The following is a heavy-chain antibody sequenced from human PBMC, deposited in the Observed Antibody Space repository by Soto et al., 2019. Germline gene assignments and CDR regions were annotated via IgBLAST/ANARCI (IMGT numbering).Heavy chain of an antibody. V-gene: IGHV3-23*01. CDR3: ARIEPYCSTISCYSGP. J-gene: IGHJ5*02. CDR2: ISGSGART. Sequence: GGSLRLSCAASGFTFGNYDMSWVRQAPGKGLEWVSAISGSGARTYYADSVQGRFTISRDNSKNTLNLQMNSLRVEDTAVYHFARIEPYCSTISCYSGPWGQGTLVTVSS. D-gene: IGHD2-2*01. CDR1: GFTFGNYD.